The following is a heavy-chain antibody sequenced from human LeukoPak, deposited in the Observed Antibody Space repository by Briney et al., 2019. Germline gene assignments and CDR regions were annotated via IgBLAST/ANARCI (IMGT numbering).Heavy chain of an antibody. CDR1: GFTFSSYE. CDR2: ISSSSSYI. Sequence: GGSLRLSCAASGFTFSSYEMNWVRQAPGKGLEWASSISSSSSYIYYADSVKGRFTISRDNARNSLYLQMNSLRAEDTAVYYCAREVQLERLGFGKEGSAFDYWGQGTLVTVSS. D-gene: IGHD1-1*01. CDR3: AREVQLERLGFGKEGSAFDY. J-gene: IGHJ4*02. V-gene: IGHV3-21*01.